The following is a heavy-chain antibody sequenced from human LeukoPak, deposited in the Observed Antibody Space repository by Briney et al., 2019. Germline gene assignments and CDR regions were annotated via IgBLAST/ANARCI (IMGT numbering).Heavy chain of an antibody. V-gene: IGHV3-7*03. CDR3: ATDDGWFY. D-gene: IGHD2-15*01. CDR1: GFTFSSYA. Sequence: TGGSLRLSCAASGFTFSSYAMSWVRQAPGKGLEWVANIKQDGSEKNYVDSVKGRFTVSRDNAKNSLYLQMNSLRADDTAVYYCATDDGWFYWGQGTLVTVSS. CDR2: IKQDGSEK. J-gene: IGHJ4*02.